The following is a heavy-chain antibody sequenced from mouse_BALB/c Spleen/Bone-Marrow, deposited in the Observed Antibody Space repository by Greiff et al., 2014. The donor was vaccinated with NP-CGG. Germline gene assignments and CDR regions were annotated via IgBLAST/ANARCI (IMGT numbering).Heavy chain of an antibody. CDR2: ISSGGSYT. CDR3: ARKSYYDYDGRPWFAY. CDR1: GFTFSSYA. Sequence: EVMLVESGGGLVKPGGSLKLSCAASGFTFSSYAMSWVRQTPEKRLEWVATISSGGSYTYYPDSVKGRFTISRDNAKNTLYLQMSSLRSEDTAMYYCARKSYYDYDGRPWFAYWGRGTLVTVSA. D-gene: IGHD2-4*01. J-gene: IGHJ3*01. V-gene: IGHV5-9-1*01.